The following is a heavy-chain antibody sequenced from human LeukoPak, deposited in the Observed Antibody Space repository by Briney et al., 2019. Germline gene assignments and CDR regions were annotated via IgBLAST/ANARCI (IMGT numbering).Heavy chain of an antibody. CDR2: LNEDGSKR. J-gene: IGHJ4*02. CDR1: GFAFSSYW. CDR3: ARAVTSMDGY. V-gene: IGHV3-7*03. D-gene: IGHD5-18*01. Sequence: GGSLRLSCAASGFAFSSYWMTSVRQAPGKGLEWVASLNEDGSKRSYVSSVKGRFTISRDNAQNSVFLQMNSLTAEDTAVYYCARAVTSMDGYWGQGTLVTVSS.